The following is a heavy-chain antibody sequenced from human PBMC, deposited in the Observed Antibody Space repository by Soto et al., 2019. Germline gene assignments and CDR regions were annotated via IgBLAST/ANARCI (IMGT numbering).Heavy chain of an antibody. D-gene: IGHD3-10*01. J-gene: IGHJ4*02. V-gene: IGHV6-1*01. CDR1: GDSVSSNSAT. CDR2: TYYRSKWYH. CDR3: ARSITGSAYFDY. Sequence: QVQLQQSGPGLVKPSQTLSLTCAISGDSVSSNSATWNWIRQSPSRGLQWLGRTYYRSKWYHDFAVSVKSRITINPDTSKNQCSLQLISVTPEDTAVYYCARSITGSAYFDYWGQGTLVTVSS.